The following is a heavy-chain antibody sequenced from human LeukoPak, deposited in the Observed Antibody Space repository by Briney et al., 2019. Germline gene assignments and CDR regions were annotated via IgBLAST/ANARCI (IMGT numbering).Heavy chain of an antibody. V-gene: IGHV3-53*01. Sequence: GGSLRLSCAVSGLSVSNNYMSWVRQAPGRGLEWVSVIYSGGGAYYADSVKGRFTISRDNSKNMLYLQMNSLRAEDTAVYYCIIEFDYWGQGTLVTVSS. J-gene: IGHJ4*02. D-gene: IGHD5-24*01. CDR1: GLSVSNNY. CDR2: IYSGGGA. CDR3: IIEFDY.